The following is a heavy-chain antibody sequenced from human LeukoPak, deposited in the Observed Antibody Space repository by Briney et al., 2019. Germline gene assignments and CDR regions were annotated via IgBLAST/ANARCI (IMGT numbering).Heavy chain of an antibody. V-gene: IGHV4-39*07. CDR2: IYYSGST. CDR3: ARGNCSGGSCYLYFFDY. Sequence: SETLSLTCTVSGGSISSSSYYWGWIRQPPGKGLEWIGSIYYSGSTYYNPSLKSRVTISVDTSKNQFSLKLSSVTAADTAVYYCARGNCSGGSCYLYFFDYWGQGTLVTVSS. J-gene: IGHJ4*02. CDR1: GGSISSSSYY. D-gene: IGHD2-15*01.